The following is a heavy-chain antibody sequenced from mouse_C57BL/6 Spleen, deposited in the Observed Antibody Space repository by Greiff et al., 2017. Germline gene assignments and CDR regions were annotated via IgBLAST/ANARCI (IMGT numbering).Heavy chain of an antibody. CDR2: INPNNGGT. Sequence: VQLQQSGPELVKPGASVKISCKASGYTFTDYYMNWVKQSHGKSLEWIGDINPNNGGTSYNQKFKGKATLTVDKSSSTAYMELRSLTSEDSAVYYCARWGTTVVGYLDYWGQGTTLTVSS. J-gene: IGHJ2*01. V-gene: IGHV1-26*01. CDR3: ARWGTTVVGYLDY. D-gene: IGHD1-1*01. CDR1: GYTFTDYY.